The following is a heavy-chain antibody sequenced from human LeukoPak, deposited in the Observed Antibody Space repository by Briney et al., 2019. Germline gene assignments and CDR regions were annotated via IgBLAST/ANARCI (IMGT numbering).Heavy chain of an antibody. Sequence: GESLRISCKGSGYSFANYWTGWARQMPGKGLEWMGIIYPDDSDIRYSPSFQGQVTNSADKSINTAYLQWTSLKASDTAMYYCARRVGSYSSGWYYWGQGTLVTVSS. J-gene: IGHJ4*02. D-gene: IGHD6-19*01. CDR3: ARRVGSYSSGWYY. CDR1: GYSFANYW. V-gene: IGHV5-51*01. CDR2: IYPDDSDI.